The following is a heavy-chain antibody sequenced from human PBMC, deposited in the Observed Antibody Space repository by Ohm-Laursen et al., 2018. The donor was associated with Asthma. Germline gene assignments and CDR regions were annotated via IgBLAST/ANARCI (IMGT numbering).Heavy chain of an antibody. CDR2: INSDGTTT. Sequence: GSLRLSCAASGFSFSYYWMHWVRQAPGKGLAWVSRINSDGTTTTYADSVKGRFTISRDNAKNTLYLQMNSLRAEDTAVYYCARTYFDYWGQGTLVTVSS. J-gene: IGHJ4*02. CDR1: GFSFSYYW. CDR3: ARTYFDY. V-gene: IGHV3-74*01.